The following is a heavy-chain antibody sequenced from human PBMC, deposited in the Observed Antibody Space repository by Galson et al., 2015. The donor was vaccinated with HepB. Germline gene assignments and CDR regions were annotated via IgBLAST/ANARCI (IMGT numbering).Heavy chain of an antibody. V-gene: IGHV3-23*01. J-gene: IGHJ5*02. CDR2: LSGSGSNT. Sequence: SLRLSCAASGFTFGTCAMSWVRQAPGKGLEWVSGLSGSGSNTYYADSVKGRFTISRDNSKNTLYLQMNSLRVEDTALYYCAKDPRDGSINWFDPWGQGTLVTVSS. D-gene: IGHD2-2*03. CDR3: AKDPRDGSINWFDP. CDR1: GFTFGTCA.